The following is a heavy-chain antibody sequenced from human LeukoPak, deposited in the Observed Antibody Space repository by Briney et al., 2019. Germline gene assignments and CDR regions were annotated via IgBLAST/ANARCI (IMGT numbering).Heavy chain of an antibody. V-gene: IGHV3-23*01. D-gene: IGHD1-14*01. Sequence: PGGSLRLSCAASGFTFSNYAMGWVRQAPGKGLEWVSGISESGDNKYHADSVKGRFTISRDNSKNTLYLQMNSLRAEDTALYYCAKNITNWGQGTLVTVSS. J-gene: IGHJ4*02. CDR3: AKNITN. CDR1: GFTFSNYA. CDR2: ISESGDNK.